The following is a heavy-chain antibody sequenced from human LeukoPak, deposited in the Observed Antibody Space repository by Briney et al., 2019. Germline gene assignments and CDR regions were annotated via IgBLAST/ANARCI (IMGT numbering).Heavy chain of an antibody. Sequence: GESLRISCKGSGYSFTSYWIGWGRQLPGKGLEWMGSIYPGDSDTRYSPSFQGQVTIPADKSISTAYLQWSSLKASDTAMYYCARHRRYSSSSYVGWFDPWGQGTQVTVSS. CDR2: IYPGDSDT. CDR1: GYSFTSYW. V-gene: IGHV5-51*01. J-gene: IGHJ5*02. CDR3: ARHRRYSSSSYVGWFDP. D-gene: IGHD6-13*01.